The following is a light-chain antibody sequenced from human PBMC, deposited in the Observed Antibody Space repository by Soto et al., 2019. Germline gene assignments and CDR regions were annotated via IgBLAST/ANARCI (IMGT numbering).Light chain of an antibody. CDR2: GAS. V-gene: IGKV3-20*01. CDR3: QQYGSSGT. CDR1: QSVSSN. J-gene: IGKJ1*01. Sequence: ERGLTQAPAPLSVAPGERATPSRRASQSVSSNLAWYQQRPGQAPRLLIYGASTRATGIPARFSGSGSGTDFTLTISRLEPEDFAVYYCQQYGSSGTFGQGTKVDIK.